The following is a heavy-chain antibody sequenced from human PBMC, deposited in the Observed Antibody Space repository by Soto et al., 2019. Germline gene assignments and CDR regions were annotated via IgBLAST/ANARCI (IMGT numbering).Heavy chain of an antibody. Sequence: QVQLQESGPGLVKPSETLSLTCTVSGGSIRSYYWSWIRQPPGKGVEWSGYIYYSGSTNYNPSLKSRVTISVDTSKNQFSLMLSSVTAAETAVYCWARGFWSGYYIDYWGQGTLVTVSS. CDR3: ARGFWSGYYIDY. J-gene: IGHJ4*02. CDR2: IYYSGST. CDR1: GGSIRSYY. V-gene: IGHV4-59*01. D-gene: IGHD3-3*01.